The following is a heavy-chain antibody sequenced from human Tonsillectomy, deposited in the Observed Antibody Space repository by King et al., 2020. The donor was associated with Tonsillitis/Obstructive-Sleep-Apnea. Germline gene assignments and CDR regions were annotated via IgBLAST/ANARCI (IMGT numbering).Heavy chain of an antibody. CDR2: IDPSDSYT. CDR3: ARHSYGDYLPYFFDD. CDR1: GYSFTSYW. D-gene: IGHD4-17*01. V-gene: IGHV5-10-1*01. Sequence: QLVQSGAEVKKPGESLRISCKGSGYSFTSYWISWVRQMPGKGLEWMGRIDPSDSYTNYSPSFQGHVTISADKSISTAYLQGSSLKASDTAMYYCARHSYGDYLPYFFDDWGQGTLVTVSS. J-gene: IGHJ4*02.